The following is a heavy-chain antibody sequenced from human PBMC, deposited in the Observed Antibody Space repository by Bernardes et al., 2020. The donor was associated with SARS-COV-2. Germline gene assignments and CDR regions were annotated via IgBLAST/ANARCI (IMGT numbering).Heavy chain of an antibody. V-gene: IGHV1-2*02. Sequence: AARKGYCKASGFTFTAYYLHWVRQAPGQGLEWMGWINPSGSGTNYAQKFQGRVTMTRDTSISTAYMELSRLNSDDTAVYYCASVTWSQYDDFDIWGQGTPVTGSS. CDR1: GFTFTAYY. J-gene: IGHJ3*02. CDR2: INPSGSGT. CDR3: ASVTWSQYDDFDI. D-gene: IGHD3-3*01.